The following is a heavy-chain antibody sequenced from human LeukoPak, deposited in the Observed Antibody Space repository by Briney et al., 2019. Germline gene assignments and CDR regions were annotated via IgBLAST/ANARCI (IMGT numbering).Heavy chain of an antibody. D-gene: IGHD3-22*01. CDR3: ARDRGRYYDSSGYYWGYYFDS. CDR2: ISGSGGST. J-gene: IGHJ4*02. Sequence: GGSLRLSCAASGFTFSTYAVTWVRQAPGKGLEWVSTISGSGGSTYYADSVKGRFTIARDNSKTTLYLQISSLSAEDTAVYYCARDRGRYYDSSGYYWGYYFDSWGEGILVSVST. CDR1: GFTFSTYA. V-gene: IGHV3-23*01.